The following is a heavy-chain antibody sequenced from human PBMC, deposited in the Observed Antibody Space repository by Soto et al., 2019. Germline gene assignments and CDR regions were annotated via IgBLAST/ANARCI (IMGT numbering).Heavy chain of an antibody. J-gene: IGHJ6*02. CDR2: ISYDGSNK. CDR1: GFTFSSYG. Sequence: QVQLVESGGGVVQPGRSLRLSCAASGFTFSSYGMHWVRQAPGKGLEWVAVISYDGSNKYYADSVKGRFTISRDKSKNTLYLQMNSLRAEDTAVYYCGSWPAAANYYGMDVWGQGTTVTVSS. V-gene: IGHV3-30*03. D-gene: IGHD6-13*01. CDR3: GSWPAAANYYGMDV.